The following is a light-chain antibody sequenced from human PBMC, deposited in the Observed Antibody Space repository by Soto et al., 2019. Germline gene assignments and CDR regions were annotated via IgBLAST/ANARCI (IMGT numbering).Light chain of an antibody. CDR2: AAS. CDR1: QSINSF. CDR3: QQYNGYSTWT. Sequence: DIQMTQSPSSLSASVGDRVTITCRASQSINSFLNWYQQKAGKAPKLLIYAASSLQSGVPSRFSGSGSGTDFTLTISSLQPDDFATYYCQQYNGYSTWTFGQGTKVDIK. V-gene: IGKV1-39*01. J-gene: IGKJ1*01.